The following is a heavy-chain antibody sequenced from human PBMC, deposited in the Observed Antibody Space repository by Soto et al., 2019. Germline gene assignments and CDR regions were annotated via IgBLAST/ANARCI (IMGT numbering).Heavy chain of an antibody. CDR2: IYYSGST. Sequence: SETLCVTCRIVSGYISTHGWSWIRQPPGKGLEWIGYIYYSGSTNYNPSLKSRVTISVDTSKNQFSLKLSSVTAADTAVYYCARDGPVKFDPWGQGTLVTVSS. CDR1: SGYISTHG. CDR3: ARDGPVKFDP. J-gene: IGHJ5*02. V-gene: IGHV4-59*11.